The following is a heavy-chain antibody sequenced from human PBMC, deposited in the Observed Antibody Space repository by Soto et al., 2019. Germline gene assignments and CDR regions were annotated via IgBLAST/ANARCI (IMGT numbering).Heavy chain of an antibody. CDR2: IYYSGST. CDR3: ARDFWSGYYRDDAFDI. Sequence: SETLSLTCTVSGGSISNSRYYWGWIRQPPGKGLEWIGSIYYSGSTYYNPSLKSRVTISVDTSKNQFSLKLSSVTAADTAVYYCARDFWSGYYRDDAFDIWGQGTMVT. D-gene: IGHD3-3*01. CDR1: GGSISNSRYY. V-gene: IGHV4-39*01. J-gene: IGHJ3*02.